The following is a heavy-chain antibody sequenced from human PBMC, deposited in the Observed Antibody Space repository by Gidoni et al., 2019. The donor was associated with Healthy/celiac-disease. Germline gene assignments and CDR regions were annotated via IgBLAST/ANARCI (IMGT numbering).Heavy chain of an antibody. D-gene: IGHD6-19*01. J-gene: IGHJ4*02. CDR2: ISSSSSYI. CDR1: GFTFASYS. V-gene: IGHV3-21*01. CDR3: ARETGQSIAVAPTHDY. Sequence: EVQLVESGGGLVKPGGSLRLSCAACGFTFASYSVNWVRQAPGEGLVWVSSISSSSSYIYYADSVKGRFTISRDNAKNSLYLQMNSLRAEDTAVYYCARETGQSIAVAPTHDYWGQGTLVTVSS.